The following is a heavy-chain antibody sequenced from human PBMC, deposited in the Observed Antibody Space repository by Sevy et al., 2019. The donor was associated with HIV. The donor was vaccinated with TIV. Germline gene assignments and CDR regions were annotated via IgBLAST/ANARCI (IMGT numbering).Heavy chain of an antibody. CDR3: ARKLGGYSVGPHTEGSFDY. D-gene: IGHD4-4*01. J-gene: IGHJ4*02. Sequence: SETLSLTCSVSGGSISSGGYYWSWIRQHPGKGLEWLGDIYYTGPTYYNPSLKSRVTISIYTSKNQFSLKLSSVTAADTAVYYCARKLGGYSVGPHTEGSFDYWGQGTLVTVSS. CDR1: GGSISSGGYY. CDR2: IYYTGPT. V-gene: IGHV4-31*03.